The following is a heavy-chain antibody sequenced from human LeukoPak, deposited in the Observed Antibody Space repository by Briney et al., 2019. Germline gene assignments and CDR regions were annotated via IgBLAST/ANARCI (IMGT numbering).Heavy chain of an antibody. D-gene: IGHD3-16*01. Sequence: TSETLSLTCTVSNASISSNTYYRAWIRQPPGKGLEYIGSINYRGSTYYNPSLKSRVTLSVDTSKNQFSLKLNSVTAADTAVYYCATYKYDYVWGNQHFDYWGQGTLVAVSS. V-gene: IGHV4-39*07. J-gene: IGHJ4*02. CDR1: NASISSNTYY. CDR3: ATYKYDYVWGNQHFDY. CDR2: INYRGST.